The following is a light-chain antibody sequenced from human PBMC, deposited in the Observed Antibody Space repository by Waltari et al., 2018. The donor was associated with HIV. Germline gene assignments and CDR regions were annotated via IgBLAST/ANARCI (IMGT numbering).Light chain of an antibody. CDR1: QTITSS. CDR2: EAS. V-gene: IGKV1-5*03. J-gene: IGKJ4*01. CDR3: QQYKTYPFT. Sequence: DIQMTQSPSSLSASVGDRVTITCRASQTITSSLAWYQQKPGKAPNLLIYEASTLGSGVPSRFSGSESGTEYTLTITSLQPGDFASYHCQQYKTYPFTFGGGTKVEIK.